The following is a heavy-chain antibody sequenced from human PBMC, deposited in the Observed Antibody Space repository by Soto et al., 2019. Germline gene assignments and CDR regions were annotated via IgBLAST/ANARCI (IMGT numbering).Heavy chain of an antibody. CDR3: ASWPDAADY. V-gene: IGHV3-48*02. D-gene: IGHD6-25*01. J-gene: IGHJ4*02. CDR2: ISSTSRTI. CDR1: GFTFSSCS. Sequence: EVQLVESGGGLVQLGGSLRLSCASSGFTFSSCSMNWVRQAAGKGLEWLSYISSTSRTIYYAVSVKGRFTISRDNAKNSLYLQMNSLRDEDTAVYYCASWPDAADYWGQGTLVTVSS.